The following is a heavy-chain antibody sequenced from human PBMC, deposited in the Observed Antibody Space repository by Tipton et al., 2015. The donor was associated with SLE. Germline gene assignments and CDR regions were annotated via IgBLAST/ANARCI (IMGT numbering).Heavy chain of an antibody. V-gene: IGHV4-38-2*02. J-gene: IGHJ4*02. CDR1: GYSISSGYY. Sequence: TLSLTCTVSGYSISSGYYWGWIRQPPGKGLEWIGSIYHSGSTYYNPSLKSRVTISVDTSKNQFSLKLSSVTAADTAVYYCARGGTWAFDYWGQGTLVTVSS. CDR3: ARGGTWAFDY. CDR2: IYHSGST. D-gene: IGHD1-1*01.